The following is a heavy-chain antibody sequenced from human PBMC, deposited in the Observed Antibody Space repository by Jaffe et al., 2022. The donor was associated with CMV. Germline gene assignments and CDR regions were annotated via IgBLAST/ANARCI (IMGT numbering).Heavy chain of an antibody. J-gene: IGHJ6*03. CDR2: INSDGSST. CDR1: GFTFSSYW. Sequence: EVQLVESGGGLVQPGGSLRLSCAASGFTFSSYWMHWVRQAPGKGLVWVSRINSDGSSTSYADSVKGRFTISRDNAKNTLYLQMNSLRAEDTAVYYCARGPRGSGWYYMDVWGKGTTVTVSS. V-gene: IGHV3-74*01. CDR3: ARGPRGSGWYYMDV. D-gene: IGHD6-19*01.